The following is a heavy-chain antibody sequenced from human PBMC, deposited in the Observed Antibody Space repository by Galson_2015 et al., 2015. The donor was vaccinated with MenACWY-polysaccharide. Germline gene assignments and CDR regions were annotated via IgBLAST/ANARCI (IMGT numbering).Heavy chain of an antibody. CDR1: GFSFSTYW. CDR2: INADGSAT. J-gene: IGHJ5*02. Sequence: SMRLSCAASGFSFSTYWMHWVRHAPGKGLVWVSRINADGSATDYADSVRGRFTISRDNDKNTLYLEMNSLRAEDTAVYYCTKAGAKYCRGSSCYFNWFDPWGQGTLVTVSS. D-gene: IGHD2-15*01. CDR3: TKAGAKYCRGSSCYFNWFDP. V-gene: IGHV3-74*01.